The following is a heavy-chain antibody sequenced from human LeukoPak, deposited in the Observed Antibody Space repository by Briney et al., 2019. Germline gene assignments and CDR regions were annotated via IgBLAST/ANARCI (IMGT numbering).Heavy chain of an antibody. CDR1: GASFSGGYY. D-gene: IGHD2-15*01. V-gene: IGHV4-34*01. J-gene: IGHJ4*02. CDR3: AAGYCSGGTCYPPYWPFDN. CDR2: VHYVGIT. Sequence: ETVSLTCAVSGASFSGGYYWTWIRQPPGKGLEWIGEVHYVGITNYNPSLKRPATISVDTSRNQFSLKLTSVTAADTAMYYCAAGYCSGGTCYPPYWPFDNWGQGTLVS.